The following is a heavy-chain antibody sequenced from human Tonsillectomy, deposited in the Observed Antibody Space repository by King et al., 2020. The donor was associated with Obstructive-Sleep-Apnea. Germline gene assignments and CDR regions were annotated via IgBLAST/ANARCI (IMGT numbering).Heavy chain of an antibody. J-gene: IGHJ6*02. V-gene: IGHV1-8*01. CDR1: GYTFTSYD. CDR2: INPNSGNT. CDR3: ARVYSYYYGSGSYYYYYGMDV. D-gene: IGHD3-10*01. Sequence: HVQLVESGAEVKKPGASVKVSCKASGYTFTSYDIDWVRQATGQGLEWMGRINPNSGNTGYSQKFQGRVTMTRKTSISPAYMEVSCLRSEDTALYYCARVYSYYYGSGSYYYYYGMDVWGQGTTVTVSS.